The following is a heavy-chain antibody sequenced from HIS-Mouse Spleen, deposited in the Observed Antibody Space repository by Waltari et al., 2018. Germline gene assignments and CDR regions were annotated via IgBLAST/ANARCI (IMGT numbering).Heavy chain of an antibody. CDR1: GGSISSSSYY. D-gene: IGHD6-13*01. CDR3: AREIPYSSSWYDWYFDL. J-gene: IGHJ2*01. CDR2: IYYSGST. V-gene: IGHV4-39*07. Sequence: QLQLQESGPGLVKPSETLSLTCTVSGGSISSSSYYWGWIRQPPGKGLEWVGSIYYSGSTEDNPSLKSRVTLSVDTSQNQFSLTLSSVTAADTAVYYCAREIPYSSSWYDWYFDLWGRGTLVTVSS.